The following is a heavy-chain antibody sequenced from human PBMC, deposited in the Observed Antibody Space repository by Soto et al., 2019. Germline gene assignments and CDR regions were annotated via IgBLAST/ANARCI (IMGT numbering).Heavy chain of an antibody. V-gene: IGHV4-4*02. CDR1: GGSISSSNW. CDR2: IYHSGST. J-gene: IGHJ6*02. D-gene: IGHD4-17*01. Sequence: PSETLSLTCAVSGGSISSSNWWSWVRQPPGKGLEWIGEIYHSGSTNYNPSLKSRVTISVDKSKNKFFLKLSSVTAADTAVYYCAKTLGLRDYYYGMDVWGQGTTVTVSS. CDR3: AKTLGLRDYYYGMDV.